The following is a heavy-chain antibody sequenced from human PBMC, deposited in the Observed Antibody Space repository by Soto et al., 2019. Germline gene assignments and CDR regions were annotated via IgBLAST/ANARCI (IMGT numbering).Heavy chain of an antibody. CDR2: INHSGTT. Sequence: QVQLQQWGAGLLKPSETLFLTCAVYGGSFSGFYWTWIRQPPGKGLEWIGEINHSGTTNYNPSLKSRVTISLDRSKNQFSLKMTSVTAADTAVYFYARNLRYDFATWGQGTLVSVSS. CDR3: ARNLRYDFAT. J-gene: IGHJ5*02. CDR1: GGSFSGFY. V-gene: IGHV4-34*01. D-gene: IGHD3-3*01.